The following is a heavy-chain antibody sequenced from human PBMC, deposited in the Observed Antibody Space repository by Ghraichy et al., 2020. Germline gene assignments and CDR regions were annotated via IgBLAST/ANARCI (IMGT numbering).Heavy chain of an antibody. CDR2: ITSPSSYI. J-gene: IGHJ3*02. CDR1: GFTFSSNT. D-gene: IGHD2-2*01. CDR3: ARGYWGSSRCFWGASQRAFDI. Sequence: GGSLRLSCAASGFTFSSNTMHWVRQTPGKGLEWVASITSPSSYIYYADSAKGRFTVSRDNAKNSLYLQMDSLRGEDTAVYYCARGYWGSSRCFWGASQRAFDIWGQGTLVTVSS. V-gene: IGHV3-21*01.